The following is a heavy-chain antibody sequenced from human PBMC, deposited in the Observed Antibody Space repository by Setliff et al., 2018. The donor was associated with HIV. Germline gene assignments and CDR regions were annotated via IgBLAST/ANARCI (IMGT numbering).Heavy chain of an antibody. CDR3: AKTLPTLYPPHDYYFAMDV. J-gene: IGHJ6*02. V-gene: IGHV1-18*01. D-gene: IGHD2-15*01. CDR1: GYTFSNYG. CDR2: ISTYNGNT. Sequence: RASVKVSCKASGYTFSNYGITWVRQAPGQGLEWMGWISTYNGNTNYEQKLQGRFTISRDNSKNTLYLQMNSLRAEDTAVYYCAKTLPTLYPPHDYYFAMDVWGQGTTVTVSS.